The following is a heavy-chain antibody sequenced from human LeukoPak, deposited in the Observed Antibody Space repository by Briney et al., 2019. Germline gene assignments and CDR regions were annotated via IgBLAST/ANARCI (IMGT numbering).Heavy chain of an antibody. Sequence: PSETMSLTSAVDGGSFSGYYCSWLRKPPEKGLGWIGNINHSGSTNYNPSLKSRVTISVDTSKNNFSLKLSTLNAADTAVYYCASGDLVIAATHIDYWGQGTLVTVSS. D-gene: IGHD2-21*01. CDR1: GGSFSGYY. CDR3: ASGDLVIAATHIDY. J-gene: IGHJ4*02. CDR2: INHSGST. V-gene: IGHV4-34*01.